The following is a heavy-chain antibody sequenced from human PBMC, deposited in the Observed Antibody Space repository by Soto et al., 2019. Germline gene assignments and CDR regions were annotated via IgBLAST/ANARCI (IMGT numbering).Heavy chain of an antibody. V-gene: IGHV3-48*02. CDR2: ISSSSSTI. CDR1: GFTFSSYS. CDR3: ARGSSYRAPRYNWFDP. Sequence: GGSLRLSCAASGFTFSSYSMNWVRQAPGKGLEWVSYISSSSSTIYYADSVKGRFTISRDNAKNSLYLQMNSLRDEDTAVYYCARGSSYRAPRYNWFDPWGQGTLVTVSS. D-gene: IGHD6-6*01. J-gene: IGHJ5*02.